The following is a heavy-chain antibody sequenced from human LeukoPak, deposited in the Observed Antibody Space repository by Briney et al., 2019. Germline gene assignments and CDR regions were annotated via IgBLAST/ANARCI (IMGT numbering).Heavy chain of an antibody. CDR1: GGSISSYY. CDR3: ARFDTSGYYVDN. CDR2: IYYSGGT. D-gene: IGHD3-22*01. J-gene: IGHJ4*02. Sequence: SETLSLTCTVSGGSISSYYWSWIRQPPGKGLEWMGYIYYSGGTNYNPSLKSRVAISVDTSKNQFSRMLNSVTAADTAVYYCARFDTSGYYVDNWGQGTLVTVSS. V-gene: IGHV4-59*01.